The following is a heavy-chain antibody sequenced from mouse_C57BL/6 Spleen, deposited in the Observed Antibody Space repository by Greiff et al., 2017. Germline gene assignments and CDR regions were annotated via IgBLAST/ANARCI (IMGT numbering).Heavy chain of an antibody. D-gene: IGHD2-5*01. V-gene: IGHV1-64*01. CDR3: AREGSYSNYVGYYLDY. J-gene: IGHJ2*01. CDR1: GYTFTSYW. CDR2: IHPNSGST. Sequence: QVQLQQPGAELVKPGASVKLSCKASGYTFTSYWMHWVKQRPGQGLEWIGMIHPNSGSTNYNEKFKSKATLTVDKSSSTAYMQLSSLTSEDSAVYYCAREGSYSNYVGYYLDYWGQGTTLTVSS.